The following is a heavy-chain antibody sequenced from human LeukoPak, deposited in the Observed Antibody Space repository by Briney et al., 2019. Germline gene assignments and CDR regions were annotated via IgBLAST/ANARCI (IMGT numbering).Heavy chain of an antibody. CDR2: ISDSGST. Sequence: GSLRLSCAASGFTFSGYWTSWIRQSPGKGLEWIGEISDSGSTNYNPSLKSRVTISVDTSKNHFSLTLSSVTAADTAVYYCARPWVSWGQGTLVTVSS. CDR3: ARPWVS. D-gene: IGHD7-27*01. V-gene: IGHV4-34*01. J-gene: IGHJ5*02. CDR1: GFTFSGYW.